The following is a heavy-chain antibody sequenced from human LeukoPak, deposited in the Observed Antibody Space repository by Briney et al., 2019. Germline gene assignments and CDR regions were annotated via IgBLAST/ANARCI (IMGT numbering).Heavy chain of an antibody. D-gene: IGHD5-12*01. J-gene: IGHJ4*02. CDR3: ARPSNSGYDF. V-gene: IGHV5-51*01. Sequence: GESLKISCKASGYSFSIYWIGWVRQMPGKGLEWMGIIYPSDSDTRYSPSFQGQVTIPADKSIGTAYLQWSSLKASDTAMYYCARPSNSGYDFWGQGALVTVSS. CDR1: GYSFSIYW. CDR2: IYPSDSDT.